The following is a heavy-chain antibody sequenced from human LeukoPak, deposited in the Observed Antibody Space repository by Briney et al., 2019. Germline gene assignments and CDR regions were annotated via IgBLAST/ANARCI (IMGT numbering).Heavy chain of an antibody. CDR1: GYTFISYD. Sequence: EASVNVSCKASGYTFISYDNNWVRQATGQGLEWMGWMNPNSANTDYAEKFQGRVTMTSDTSISTAYMEVNSLRSEDTAVYYCARGRAGSGNYYGTDVWGQGTTVTVSS. J-gene: IGHJ6*02. D-gene: IGHD6-13*01. CDR3: ARGRAGSGNYYGTDV. CDR2: MNPNSANT. V-gene: IGHV1-8*01.